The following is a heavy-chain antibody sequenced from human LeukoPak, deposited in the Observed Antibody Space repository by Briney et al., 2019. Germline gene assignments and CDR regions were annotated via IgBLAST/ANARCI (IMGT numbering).Heavy chain of an antibody. Sequence: PGGSLRLSCVDSGFTFSNYAMNWVRQAPGKGLEWVSAISGSGGNTYYADSVKGRLTISRDNSRNTLFLQINSLRAEDTAVYYYAKAGGLDHYYYMDVWGKGTTVTVSS. CDR2: ISGSGGNT. J-gene: IGHJ6*03. CDR3: AKAGGLDHYYYMDV. CDR1: GFTFSNYA. V-gene: IGHV3-23*01.